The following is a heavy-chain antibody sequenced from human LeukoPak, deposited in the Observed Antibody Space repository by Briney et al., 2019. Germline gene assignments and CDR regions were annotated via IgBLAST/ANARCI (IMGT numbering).Heavy chain of an antibody. Sequence: ASVKVSCKASGGTFSSYAISWVRQAPGQGLEWMGGIIPIFGTANYAQKFQGRVTITADESTSTAYMELSSLRSDDTAVYYCARAVYYYDSSGYYGSGLDYWGQGTLVTVSS. V-gene: IGHV1-69*13. CDR3: ARAVYYYDSSGYYGSGLDY. D-gene: IGHD3-22*01. CDR2: IIPIFGTA. J-gene: IGHJ4*02. CDR1: GGTFSSYA.